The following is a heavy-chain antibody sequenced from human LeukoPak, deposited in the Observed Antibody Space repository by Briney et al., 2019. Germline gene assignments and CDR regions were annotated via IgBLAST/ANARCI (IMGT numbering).Heavy chain of an antibody. CDR3: ARDAGGYDYWYYFDY. CDR1: GFTFSSYE. D-gene: IGHD5-12*01. V-gene: IGHV3-48*03. CDR2: ISSSGSTI. Sequence: PGGSLRLSCAASGFTFSSYETNWVRQAPGKGLEWVSYISSSGSTIYYADSVKGRFTISRDNAKNSLYLQMNSLRAEDTAVYYCARDAGGYDYWYYFDYWGQGTLVTVSS. J-gene: IGHJ4*02.